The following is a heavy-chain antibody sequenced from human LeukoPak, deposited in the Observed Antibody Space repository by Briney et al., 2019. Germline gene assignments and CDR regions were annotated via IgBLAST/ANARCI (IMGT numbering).Heavy chain of an antibody. V-gene: IGHV4-39*01. D-gene: IGHD3-10*01. CDR2: IYYSGSTTT. Sequence: SETLSLTCTVSGGSISSSLYYWAWIRQPPGKGLEWIGSIYYSGSTTTYYNPSLKSRVTISVYTSKNQFSLKLSSVTAADAAVYYCARRVRVATIDYWGQGTLVTVSS. J-gene: IGHJ4*02. CDR3: ARRVRVATIDY. CDR1: GGSISSSLYY.